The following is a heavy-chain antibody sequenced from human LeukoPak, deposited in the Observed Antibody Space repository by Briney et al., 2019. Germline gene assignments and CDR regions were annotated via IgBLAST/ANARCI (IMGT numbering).Heavy chain of an antibody. CDR3: AKGPGAAVGKRYIQH. CDR1: GFPFDHYA. D-gene: IGHD6-13*01. Sequence: GGSLRLSCAASGFPFDHYAMHWVRQAPGKGLEWVSGLTWNGSIIDYADSVKGRFTISRDNSKNSLSLQMNSLRAEDTALYYCAKGPGAAVGKRYIQHWGQGTLSPSPQ. CDR2: LTWNGSII. V-gene: IGHV3-9*01. J-gene: IGHJ1*01.